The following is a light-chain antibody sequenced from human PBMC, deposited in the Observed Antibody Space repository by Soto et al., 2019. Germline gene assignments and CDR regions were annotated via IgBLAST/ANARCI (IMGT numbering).Light chain of an antibody. V-gene: IGLV1-40*01. CDR1: SSNIGAGYD. CDR3: CSYTITSTPFV. J-gene: IGLJ1*01. Sequence: QSVLTQPPSVSGAPGQRVTISCTGNSSNIGAGYDVHWYQQLPGKAPKLLIFGNSHRPSGVPDRFFGSKSGTSASLAITGLQAEDEADYYCCSYTITSTPFVFGTGTKLTVL. CDR2: GNS.